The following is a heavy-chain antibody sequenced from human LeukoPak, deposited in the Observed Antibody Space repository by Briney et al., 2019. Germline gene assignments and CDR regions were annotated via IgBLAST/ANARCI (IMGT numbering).Heavy chain of an antibody. D-gene: IGHD3-9*01. CDR2: ISAYNGNT. CDR3: ARHYDILTGYYDEDY. J-gene: IGHJ4*02. CDR1: GYTFTSYG. V-gene: IGHV1-18*01. Sequence: GASVKVSCKASGYTFTSYGISWVRQAPGQGLEWMGWISAYNGNTNYAQKLQGRVTMTTDTSTSTAYMELRSLRSDDTAVYYCARHYDILTGYYDEDYWGQGTLVTVSS.